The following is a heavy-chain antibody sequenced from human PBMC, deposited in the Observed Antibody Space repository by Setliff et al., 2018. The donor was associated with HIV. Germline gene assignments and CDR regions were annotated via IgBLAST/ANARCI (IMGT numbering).Heavy chain of an antibody. CDR3: ARDMTYYYDTSGSFGWFDP. V-gene: IGHV4-59*11. CDR1: GGSISSHY. Sequence: TLSLTCTVSGGSISSHYWNWIRQPPGKGLEWIGSVYHSGSTYYNPSLKSRVTISVDKSKNQLSLKVNSVTAADTAVYYCARDMTYYYDTSGSFGWFDPWGQGTLVTVSS. J-gene: IGHJ5*02. CDR2: VYHSGST. D-gene: IGHD3-22*01.